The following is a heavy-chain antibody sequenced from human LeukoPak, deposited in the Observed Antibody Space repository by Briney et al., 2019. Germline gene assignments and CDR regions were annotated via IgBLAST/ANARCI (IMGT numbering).Heavy chain of an antibody. CDR3: ARDKGVARKGYFDY. Sequence: SETLSLTCTVSGGSISSYYWSLIRQPPGKGLEWIGYIYYSGSTNYNPSLKSRVTISVDTSKNQFSLKLSSVTAADTAVYYCARDKGVARKGYFDYWGQGTLVTVSS. CDR1: GGSISSYY. V-gene: IGHV4-59*01. CDR2: IYYSGST. J-gene: IGHJ4*02. D-gene: IGHD5-12*01.